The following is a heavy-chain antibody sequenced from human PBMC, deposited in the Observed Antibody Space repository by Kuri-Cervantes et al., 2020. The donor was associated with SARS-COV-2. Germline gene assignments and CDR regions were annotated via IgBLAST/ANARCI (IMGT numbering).Heavy chain of an antibody. V-gene: IGHV3-30*07. J-gene: IGHJ5*02. Sequence: GESLKISCAASGFTFSSYAMHWVRQAPGKGLEWVAVISYDGSNKYYADSVKGRFTISRDNSKNTLYLQMNGLRAEDTAVYYCARDLYGEAGGFDPWGQGTLVTVSS. CDR2: ISYDGSNK. D-gene: IGHD4/OR15-4a*01. CDR1: GFTFSSYA. CDR3: ARDLYGEAGGFDP.